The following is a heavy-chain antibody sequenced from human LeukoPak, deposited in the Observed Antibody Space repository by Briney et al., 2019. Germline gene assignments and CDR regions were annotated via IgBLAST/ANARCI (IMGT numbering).Heavy chain of an antibody. CDR1: GFSFSNAW. Sequence: PGGSLRLSCVASGFSFSNAWMNWVRQAPGKGLEWVGRIKSKTDGGTTDYAAPVKGRFTISRDDSKNTLYLQMNSLKTEDTAVYYCARGTAGTADWDFDYWGQGTLVTVSS. V-gene: IGHV3-15*07. CDR2: IKSKTDGGTT. D-gene: IGHD6-13*01. CDR3: ARGTAGTADWDFDY. J-gene: IGHJ4*02.